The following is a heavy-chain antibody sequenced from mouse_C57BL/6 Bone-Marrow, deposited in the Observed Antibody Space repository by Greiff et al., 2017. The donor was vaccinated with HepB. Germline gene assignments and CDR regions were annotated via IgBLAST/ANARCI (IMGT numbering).Heavy chain of an antibody. CDR1: GFSLTSYA. CDR2: IWTGGGT. Sequence: VQRVESGPGLVAPSQCLSITCTVSGFSLTSYAISWVRQPPGKGLEWLGVIWTGGGTNYNSDLKSRLSISKDNSKSQVFLKMNSLQTDDTARYYCARNGYYFYYAMDYWGQGTSVTVSS. D-gene: IGHD2-3*01. J-gene: IGHJ4*01. CDR3: ARNGYYFYYAMDY. V-gene: IGHV2-9-1*01.